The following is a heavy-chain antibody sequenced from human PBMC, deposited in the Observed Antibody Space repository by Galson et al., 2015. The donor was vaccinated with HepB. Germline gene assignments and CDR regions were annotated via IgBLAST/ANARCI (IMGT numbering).Heavy chain of an antibody. CDR2: ISAYNGNT. V-gene: IGHV1-18*04. J-gene: IGHJ5*02. CDR3: ARDGYCSGGSCRGSTWFDP. CDR1: GYTFTSYG. D-gene: IGHD2-15*01. Sequence: SVKVSCKASGYTFTSYGISWVRQAPGQGLEWMGWISAYNGNTNYAQKLQGRVTMTTDTSTSTAYMELRSLRSDDTAVYYCARDGYCSGGSCRGSTWFDPWGQGTLVTVSS.